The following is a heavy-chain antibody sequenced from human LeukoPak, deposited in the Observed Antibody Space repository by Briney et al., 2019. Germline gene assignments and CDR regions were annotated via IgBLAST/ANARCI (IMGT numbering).Heavy chain of an antibody. CDR3: ARTDTAMTLEQPHQVLNWFDP. V-gene: IGHV4-30-2*01. D-gene: IGHD5-18*01. CDR1: GGSISSGGHY. Sequence: ASQTLSLTCTVSGGSISSGGHYWSWIRQPPGKGLEWIGYIYHSGSTYYNPSLKSRVTISVDRSKNQFSLKLSSVTAADTAVYYCARTDTAMTLEQPHQVLNWFDPWGQGTLVTVSS. CDR2: IYHSGST. J-gene: IGHJ5*02.